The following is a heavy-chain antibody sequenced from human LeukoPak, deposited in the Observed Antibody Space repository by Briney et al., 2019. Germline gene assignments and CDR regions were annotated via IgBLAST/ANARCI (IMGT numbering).Heavy chain of an antibody. Sequence: SETLSLTCAVYGGSFSGYYWSWIRQPPGKGLEWIGEINHSGSTNYNPSLKSRVTISVDTSKNQFSLKLSSVTAADTAVYYCARGGSGYYYSLSNAFDIWGQGTMVTVSS. D-gene: IGHD3-22*01. CDR1: GGSFSGYY. J-gene: IGHJ3*02. CDR2: INHSGST. V-gene: IGHV4-34*01. CDR3: ARGGSGYYYSLSNAFDI.